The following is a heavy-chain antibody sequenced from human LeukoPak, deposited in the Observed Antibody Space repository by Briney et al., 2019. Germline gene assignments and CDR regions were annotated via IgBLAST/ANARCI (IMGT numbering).Heavy chain of an antibody. J-gene: IGHJ4*02. CDR2: ISYDGSNK. CDR3: ARSRYSSSWYRGIFDY. D-gene: IGHD6-13*01. CDR1: GFTFSSYA. V-gene: IGHV3-30*04. Sequence: GGSLRLSCAASGFTFSSYAMHWVRQAPGKGLEWVAVISYDGSNKYYADSVKGRFTISRDNSKNTLYLQMNSLRAEDTAVYYCARSRYSSSWYRGIFDYWGQGTLVTVSS.